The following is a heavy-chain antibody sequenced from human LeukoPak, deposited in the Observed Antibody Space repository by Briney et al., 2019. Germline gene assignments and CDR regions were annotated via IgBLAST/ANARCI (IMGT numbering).Heavy chain of an antibody. CDR2: IYSTGAT. Sequence: SETLSLTCTVSGGSISSYYWSWIRPPPVKGLEWIGYIYSTGATYYNPSLKSRVTISLDTSKNQFSLKLSSVTAADAAVYYCARAGYSYGTGYYFDYWGQGALVTVSS. V-gene: IGHV4-59*01. CDR3: ARAGYSYGTGYYFDY. CDR1: GGSISSYY. D-gene: IGHD5-18*01. J-gene: IGHJ4*02.